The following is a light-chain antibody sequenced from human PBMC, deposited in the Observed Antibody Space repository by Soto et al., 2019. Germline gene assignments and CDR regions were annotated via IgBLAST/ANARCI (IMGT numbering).Light chain of an antibody. Sequence: QSVLTQPPSVSGAPGQRVTISCTGSSSNIRAGYDVHWYQQLPGTAPKLLIYGNSNRPSEVPDRFSGSKSGTSASLAITGLQAEDEADYYCQFYDSSLSGYVFGTGTKLTVL. J-gene: IGLJ1*01. CDR3: QFYDSSLSGYV. CDR2: GNS. V-gene: IGLV1-40*01. CDR1: SSNIRAGYD.